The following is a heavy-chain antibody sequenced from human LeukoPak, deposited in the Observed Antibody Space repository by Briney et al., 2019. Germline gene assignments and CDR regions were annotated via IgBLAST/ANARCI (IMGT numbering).Heavy chain of an antibody. CDR1: GGSISSSSYY. V-gene: IGHV4-39*01. Sequence: SETLSLTCTVSGGSISSSSYYWGWIRQPPGKGLEWIGSIYYSGSTYYNPSLKSRVTISVDTSKNQFSLKLSSVTAADTAVYYCARHDSGGYRFSIVVPKIDYWGQGTLVTVSS. CDR3: ARHDSGGYRFSIVVPKIDY. J-gene: IGHJ4*02. CDR2: IYYSGST. D-gene: IGHD3-22*01.